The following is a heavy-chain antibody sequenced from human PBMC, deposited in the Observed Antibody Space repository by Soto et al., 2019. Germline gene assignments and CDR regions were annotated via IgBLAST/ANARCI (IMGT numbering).Heavy chain of an antibody. CDR2: IIPILGTT. CDR1: GGSFSSNA. Sequence: QVQLVQSGAEVKKPSSSVKVSCKASGGSFSSNAISWVRQAPGQGLEWMGVIIPILGTTTYAQKFQGRVTITADESTTTAYMALSSLRSDDTPVYFCARDRVMRGNSYYYGMDVWGQGTTVTVSS. CDR3: ARDRVMRGNSYYYGMDV. D-gene: IGHD2-8*01. J-gene: IGHJ6*02. V-gene: IGHV1-69*12.